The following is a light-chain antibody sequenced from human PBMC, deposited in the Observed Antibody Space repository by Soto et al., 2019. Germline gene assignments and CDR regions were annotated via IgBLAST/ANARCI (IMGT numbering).Light chain of an antibody. CDR1: QNINIK. CDR3: QHYNNWPLT. CDR2: GAS. Sequence: EIVVTQSPATLSLSPGQRATLSCRTSQNINIKLVWYQQKPGQAPRLLIYGASTRATGIPARFSGSGSGTEFTLTISSLQSEDFAVYSCQHYNNWPLTFGGGTKVEIK. V-gene: IGKV3-15*01. J-gene: IGKJ4*01.